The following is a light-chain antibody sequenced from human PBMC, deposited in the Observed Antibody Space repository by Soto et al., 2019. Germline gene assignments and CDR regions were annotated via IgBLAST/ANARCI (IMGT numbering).Light chain of an antibody. CDR1: QVFSSN. J-gene: IGKJ4*01. Sequence: DIQLTQSPAFLSASVRERVTITCRASQVFSSNLAWYQQKPGKAPKLLIYGVSTLQSGVPSRFSGSGSGTEFTLTISSLQPEDFATYYCQQLNTYPLTFGGGTKVEIK. V-gene: IGKV1-9*01. CDR2: GVS. CDR3: QQLNTYPLT.